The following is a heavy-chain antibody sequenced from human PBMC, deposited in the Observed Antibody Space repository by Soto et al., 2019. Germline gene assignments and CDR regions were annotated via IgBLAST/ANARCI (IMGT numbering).Heavy chain of an antibody. Sequence: QVQLVQSGAEVKKPGASVKVSCEASGYTFSSHDINWVRQATGQGLEWMGWMNPNSGNTGYAQKLQGRITSTRNIFTNTAYMELTSLRSEDTAVYYCARTGYRALDIWGQGTMVTVSP. CDR3: ARTGYRALDI. CDR1: GYTFSSHD. V-gene: IGHV1-8*01. D-gene: IGHD5-18*01. CDR2: MNPNSGNT. J-gene: IGHJ3*02.